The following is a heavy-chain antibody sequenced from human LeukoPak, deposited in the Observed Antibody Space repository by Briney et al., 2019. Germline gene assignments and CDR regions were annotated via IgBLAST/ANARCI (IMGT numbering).Heavy chain of an antibody. CDR2: TSGRSSTI. Sequence: GGSLRLSCAASAFTFSDYSMNWVRQAPGKGLEWISYTSGRSSTIYYADSVRGRFTISRDNAKNSMYLQMNSLRAEDTAVYYCARDRLTSGSYFFDYWGQGTLVTVSS. V-gene: IGHV3-48*01. CDR3: ARDRLTSGSYFFDY. D-gene: IGHD1-26*01. J-gene: IGHJ4*02. CDR1: AFTFSDYS.